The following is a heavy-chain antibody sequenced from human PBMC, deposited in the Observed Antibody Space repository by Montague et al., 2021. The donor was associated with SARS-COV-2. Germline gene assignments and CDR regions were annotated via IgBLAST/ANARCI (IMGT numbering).Heavy chain of an antibody. J-gene: IGHJ5*01. V-gene: IGHV4-39*07. D-gene: IGHD3-10*01. CDR2: IYYSGTA. CDR3: ARASFYYGSGSHYNNWFDS. Sequence: SETLSLTCTMSGGSTTYSSYYWGWIRLPPGKGLEWIGSIYYSGTAYYNASLKSRVTMSLDMSKNQLSLRLKSTTAADTAVYFCARASFYYGSGSHYNNWFDSWGQGTVVTVSS. CDR1: GGSTTYSSYY.